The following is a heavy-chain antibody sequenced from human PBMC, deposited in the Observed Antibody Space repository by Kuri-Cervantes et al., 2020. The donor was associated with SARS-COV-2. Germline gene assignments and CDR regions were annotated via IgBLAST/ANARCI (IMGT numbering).Heavy chain of an antibody. Sequence: GGSLRLSCAASGFTFSSYAMHWVRQAPGKGLEWVSAISGSGGSTYYADSVKGRFTISRDNSKNTLYLQMNSLRAEDTAVYYCARVAGDPYYFDYWGQGTLVTVSS. CDR1: GFTFSSYA. CDR3: ARVAGDPYYFDY. V-gene: IGHV3-23*01. CDR2: ISGSGGST. D-gene: IGHD7-27*01. J-gene: IGHJ4*02.